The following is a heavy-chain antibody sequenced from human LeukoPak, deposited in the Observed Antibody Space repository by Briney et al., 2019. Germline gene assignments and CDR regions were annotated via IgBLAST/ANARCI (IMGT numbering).Heavy chain of an antibody. CDR3: AKDLGLWFGELPNPFDY. D-gene: IGHD3-10*01. V-gene: IGHV3-30*02. CDR1: GFTFSNSG. CDR2: IRYDGSNK. Sequence: GGSLRLSCAASGFTFSNSGMHWVRQAPGKGLEWVAFIRYDGSNKYYADSVKGRFTISRDNSKNTLYLQMNSLRAEDTAVYYCAKDLGLWFGELPNPFDYWGQGTLVTVSS. J-gene: IGHJ4*02.